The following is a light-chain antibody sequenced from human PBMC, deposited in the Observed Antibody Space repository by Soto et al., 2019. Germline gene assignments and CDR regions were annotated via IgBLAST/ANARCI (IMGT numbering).Light chain of an antibody. Sequence: EIVLTQSPATLSLSPGEKATLSCRASQSVSSYLAWSQQKPGQAPRLLIYDASNRATGVPARFSGSGSGTDFTLTISSLEPEDFAVYYCQQYNNWPPWTFGQGTKVEIK. CDR3: QQYNNWPPWT. J-gene: IGKJ1*01. CDR1: QSVSSY. V-gene: IGKV3-11*01. CDR2: DAS.